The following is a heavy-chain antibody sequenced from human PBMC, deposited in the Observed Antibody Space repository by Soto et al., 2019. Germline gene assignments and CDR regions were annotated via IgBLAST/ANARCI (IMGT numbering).Heavy chain of an antibody. CDR3: ARDVSPGSSSMYLDAFDI. CDR2: INRDGSKK. V-gene: IGHV3-7*05. CDR1: AFTLSAYW. D-gene: IGHD6-13*01. Sequence: EVQLEESGGDLVQPGGSLRLSCEASAFTLSAYWMTWVRQAPGKGLEWVANINRDGSKKSYLDSVRGRFTISRDNVGNSRYLQMDVLRAGDTALYYCARDVSPGSSSMYLDAFDIWGQGTRVTVSS. J-gene: IGHJ3*02.